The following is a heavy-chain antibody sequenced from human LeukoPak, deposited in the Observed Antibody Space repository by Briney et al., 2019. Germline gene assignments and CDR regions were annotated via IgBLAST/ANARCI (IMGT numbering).Heavy chain of an antibody. CDR2: INNDGSTT. CDR1: GFTFSSYW. V-gene: IGHV3-74*01. J-gene: IGHJ6*03. CDR3: AGVPTVGYYYMDV. D-gene: IGHD3-16*01. Sequence: GGSLRLSCAASGFTFSSYWMHWVRQAPGKGLVWVSRINNDGSTTSYADSVKGRFTISRDYAKNTLYLQMNSLRVEDTAVYYCAGVPTVGYYYMDVWGKGTTVTVSS.